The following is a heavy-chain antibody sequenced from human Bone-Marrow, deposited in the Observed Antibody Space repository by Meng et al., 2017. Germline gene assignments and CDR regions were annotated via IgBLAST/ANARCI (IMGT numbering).Heavy chain of an antibody. CDR2: IYYSGST. D-gene: IGHD3-10*01. CDR1: GGSISSSSYY. Sequence: SETLSLTCTVSGGSISSSSYYWGWIRQPPGKGLEWIGSIYYSGSTYYNPSLKSRVTISVDTSKNQFSLKLGSVTAADTAVYYCARDRRRITMVRGVIYYYYYGMDVWGQGTTVTVSS. J-gene: IGHJ6*02. CDR3: ARDRRRITMVRGVIYYYYYGMDV. V-gene: IGHV4-39*07.